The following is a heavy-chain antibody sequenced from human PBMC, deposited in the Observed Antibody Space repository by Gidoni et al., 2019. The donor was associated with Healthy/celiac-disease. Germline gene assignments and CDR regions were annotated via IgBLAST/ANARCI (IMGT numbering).Heavy chain of an antibody. CDR3: ARGPRMVVAATK. Sequence: QVQLQESGPGLVKPSETLSLTCTVSGGSISSYYWRWIRQPPGKGLEWIGYIYYSGSTNYNPSLKSRVTISVDTSKNQFSLKLSSVTAADTAVYYCARGPRMVVAATKWSQGTLVTVSS. V-gene: IGHV4-59*01. CDR2: IYYSGST. D-gene: IGHD2-15*01. CDR1: GGSISSYY. J-gene: IGHJ4*02.